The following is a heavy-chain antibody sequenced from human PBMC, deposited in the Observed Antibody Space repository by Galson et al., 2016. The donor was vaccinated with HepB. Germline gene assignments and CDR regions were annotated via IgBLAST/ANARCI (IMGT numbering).Heavy chain of an antibody. CDR1: GLTFSKYA. D-gene: IGHD3-16*01. Sequence: SLRLPCAMSGLTFSKYAMQWVRQAPGKGLEWVAVISDYGTNINYADSVKGRFTISRDNSDETLFLQMHSLKTEDTATYYCSTWGFTLGIDHWGRGIQVTVSS. J-gene: IGHJ4*02. V-gene: IGHV3-30-3*02. CDR2: ISDYGTNI. CDR3: STWGFTLGIDH.